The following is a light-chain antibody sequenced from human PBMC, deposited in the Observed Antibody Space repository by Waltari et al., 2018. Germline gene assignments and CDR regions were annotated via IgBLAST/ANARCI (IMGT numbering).Light chain of an antibody. CDR1: RDIRSY. CDR3: QQPPGT. V-gene: IGKV1-9*01. Sequence: DIQLTQSPSFLSASVGDRVTFTCRASRDIRSYLAWYQQKSGKAPKLLIVAASTLQSGVPSRFSGSGSGTEFTLTISNLQPEDVATYYCQQPPGTFGGGTKVEIK. CDR2: AAS. J-gene: IGKJ4*01.